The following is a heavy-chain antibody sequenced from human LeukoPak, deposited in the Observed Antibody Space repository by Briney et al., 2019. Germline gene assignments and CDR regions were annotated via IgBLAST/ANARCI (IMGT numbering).Heavy chain of an antibody. J-gene: IGHJ3*02. Sequence: ASVKVSCKASGYTFTSYDINWVRQATGQGLEWMGWMNPNSGNTGYAQKFQGRVTMTRNTSISTAYMELSSLRSEDTAVYYCARGENGNLYYGWRPSDIWGQGTMVTVSS. D-gene: IGHD3-10*01. CDR3: ARGENGNLYYGWRPSDI. V-gene: IGHV1-8*01. CDR1: GYTFTSYD. CDR2: MNPNSGNT.